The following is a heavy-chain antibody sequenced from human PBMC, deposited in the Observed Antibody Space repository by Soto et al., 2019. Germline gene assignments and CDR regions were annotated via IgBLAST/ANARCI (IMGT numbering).Heavy chain of an antibody. CDR3: AREGEEPTFWSGSPLVYPLFDY. CDR2: IYYSGST. D-gene: IGHD3-3*01. J-gene: IGHJ4*02. V-gene: IGHV4-59*01. CDR1: GGSISSYY. Sequence: SETLSLTCTVSGGSISSYYWSWIRQPPGKGLEWIGYIYYSGSTNYNPSLKSRVTISVDTSKNQFSLKLSSVTAADTAVYYCAREGEEPTFWSGSPLVYPLFDYWGQGTLVTVSS.